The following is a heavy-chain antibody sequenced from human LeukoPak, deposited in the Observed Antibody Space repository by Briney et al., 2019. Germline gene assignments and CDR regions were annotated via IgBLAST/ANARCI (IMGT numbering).Heavy chain of an antibody. Sequence: GGSLRLSCVASGFSFSDYGMSWVRQAPGKGLEWVSAIGSSGGNIHYGDSVKGRFSISRDNSRYTLYLEVNSLRAEDTAVYYCAKDGSSWYSRYFDYWGQGTLVTVSS. CDR2: IGSSGGNI. CDR3: AKDGSSWYSRYFDY. D-gene: IGHD6-13*01. J-gene: IGHJ4*02. V-gene: IGHV3-23*01. CDR1: GFSFSDYG.